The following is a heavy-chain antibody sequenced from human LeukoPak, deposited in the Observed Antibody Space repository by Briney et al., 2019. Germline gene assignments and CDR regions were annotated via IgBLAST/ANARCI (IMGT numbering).Heavy chain of an antibody. CDR1: GISFSSFG. CDR3: AKAEGFDY. J-gene: IGHJ4*02. CDR2: IRYDGSNK. Sequence: GGSLRLSCEASGISFSSFGMHWVRQAPGKGLEWVAFIRYDGSNKYYADSVKGRFTISRDNSKNTLYLQMNSLRAEDTAVYYCAKAEGFDYWGQGTLVTVSS. V-gene: IGHV3-30*02.